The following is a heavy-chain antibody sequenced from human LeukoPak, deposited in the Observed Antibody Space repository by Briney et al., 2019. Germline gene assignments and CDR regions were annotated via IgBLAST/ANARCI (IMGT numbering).Heavy chain of an antibody. Sequence: SETLSLTCTVSSISSYYWSWIRQPPGKGLEWIGYMYYTGNTDYNPSLEGRVTLSVDTSKNLFSLKLSSVTAADTAVYYCARVLLEWLLIDYWGQGTLVTVSS. D-gene: IGHD3-3*01. J-gene: IGHJ4*02. CDR2: MYYTGNT. V-gene: IGHV4-59*08. CDR1: SISSYY. CDR3: ARVLLEWLLIDY.